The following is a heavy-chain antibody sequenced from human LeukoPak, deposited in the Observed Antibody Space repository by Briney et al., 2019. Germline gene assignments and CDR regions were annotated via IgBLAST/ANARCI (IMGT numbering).Heavy chain of an antibody. CDR1: GLTVSSNY. Sequence: GGSLRLSCAASGLTVSSNYITWVRQPPGKGLEWVSVLHAAGGTYYADSAKGRFTIPRHISKNTVYLQMNSLRAGDTDVYYCAREGYDSSGYPRLLDYWGQGTLVTVSS. V-gene: IGHV3-53*04. CDR3: AREGYDSSGYPRLLDY. J-gene: IGHJ4*02. CDR2: LHAAGGT. D-gene: IGHD3-22*01.